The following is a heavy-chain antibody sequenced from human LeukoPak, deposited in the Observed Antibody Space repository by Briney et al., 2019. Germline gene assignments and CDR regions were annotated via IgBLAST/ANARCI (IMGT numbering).Heavy chain of an antibody. D-gene: IGHD7-27*01. CDR1: GYTFTGSY. J-gene: IGHJ4*02. V-gene: IGHV1-2*02. CDR2: INPNSGGT. Sequence: ASVKVSRMAPGYTFTGSYMHWVRQAPGQGLEWMGWINPNSGGTNYAQKFQGRVTMTRDTSFSTAYMELSRLRSDDTAVYYCARDKDLVELGYWGQGTLVTVSS. CDR3: ARDKDLVELGY.